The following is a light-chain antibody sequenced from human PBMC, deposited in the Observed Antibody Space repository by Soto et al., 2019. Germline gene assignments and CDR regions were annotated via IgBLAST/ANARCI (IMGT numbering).Light chain of an antibody. Sequence: DIRMTQSPSTLSGSVGDRVTITCRASQTISSWLAWYQQKPGKAPKLLIYKASTLESGVPSRFSGSGSGTEFTLTISSLQPDDFATYYCQHYNSYSEAFGQGTKVELK. J-gene: IGKJ1*01. CDR3: QHYNSYSEA. V-gene: IGKV1-5*03. CDR1: QTISSW. CDR2: KAS.